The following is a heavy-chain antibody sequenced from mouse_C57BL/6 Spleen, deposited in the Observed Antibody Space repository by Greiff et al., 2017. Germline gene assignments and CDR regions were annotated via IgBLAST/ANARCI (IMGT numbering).Heavy chain of an antibody. J-gene: IGHJ2*01. CDR1: GFTFSSYA. Sequence: EVMLVESGGGLVKPGGSLKLSCAASGFTFSSYAMSWVRQTPEKRLEWVATISDGGSYTYYPDNVKGRFTISRDNAKNNLYLQMSHLKSEDTAMYYCARGHYYGSSYLYYFDYWGQGTTLTVSS. D-gene: IGHD1-1*01. V-gene: IGHV5-4*03. CDR3: ARGHYYGSSYLYYFDY. CDR2: ISDGGSYT.